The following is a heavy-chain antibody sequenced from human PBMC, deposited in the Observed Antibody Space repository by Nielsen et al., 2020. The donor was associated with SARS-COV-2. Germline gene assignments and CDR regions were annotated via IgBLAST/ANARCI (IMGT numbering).Heavy chain of an antibody. J-gene: IGHJ4*02. CDR2: ILFDGRDE. D-gene: IGHD3-9*01. CDR1: GFTFNTYA. CDR3: VREKQAILYGYSDS. V-gene: IGHV3-30*04. Sequence: GGSLRLSCAASGFTFNTYAMHWVRQAPGKGLEWVATILFDGRDEYYSDSVKGRFTISRDNSKNTLYLQMTSLRAEDTALYYCVREKQAILYGYSDSWGQDTLVTVSS.